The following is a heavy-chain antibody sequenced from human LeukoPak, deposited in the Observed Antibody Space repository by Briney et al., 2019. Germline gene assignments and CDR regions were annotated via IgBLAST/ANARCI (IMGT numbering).Heavy chain of an antibody. J-gene: IGHJ4*02. Sequence: SETLSLTCTVSGYSISSGYYWGWIRQPPGKGLEWIGSIYHSGSTYYNPSLKSRGTISVDTSKNQFSLKLSSVTAADTAVYYCASFYGSGFSFDYWGQGTLVTVSS. CDR1: GYSISSGYY. D-gene: IGHD3-10*01. CDR2: IYHSGST. V-gene: IGHV4-38-2*02. CDR3: ASFYGSGFSFDY.